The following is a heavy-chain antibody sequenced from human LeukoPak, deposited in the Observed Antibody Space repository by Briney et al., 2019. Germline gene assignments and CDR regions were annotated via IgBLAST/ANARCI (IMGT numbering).Heavy chain of an antibody. CDR3: ARAGRYFDWSFDY. CDR1: GYTFTTYY. Sequence: GASVKVSCKASGYTFTTYYMYWVRQAPGQGLEWMGIINPSGGSTSYAQKFQGRVTITADESTSTAYMELSSLRSEDTAVYYCARAGRYFDWSFDYWGQGTLVTVSS. V-gene: IGHV1-46*01. J-gene: IGHJ4*02. CDR2: INPSGGST. D-gene: IGHD3-9*01.